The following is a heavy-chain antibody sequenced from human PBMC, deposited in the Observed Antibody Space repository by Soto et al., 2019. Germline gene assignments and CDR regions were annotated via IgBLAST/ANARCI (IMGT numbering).Heavy chain of an antibody. CDR2: VHYSGST. CDR3: ARDYGKLNP. CDR1: GGSIGSYY. J-gene: IGHJ5*02. Sequence: SETLSLTCTVSGGSIGSYYWSWVRLPPGKGLQWIGYVHYSGSTNYNPSLKGRVTMSVDTSKNQFSLNLSSVTAADTAVYYCARDYGKLNPWGQGTLVTVSS. V-gene: IGHV4-59*01. D-gene: IGHD2-15*01.